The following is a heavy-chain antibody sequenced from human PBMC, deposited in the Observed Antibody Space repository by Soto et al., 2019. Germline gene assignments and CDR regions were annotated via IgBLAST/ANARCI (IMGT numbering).Heavy chain of an antibody. D-gene: IGHD1-26*01. J-gene: IGHJ5*02. V-gene: IGHV3-53*01. CDR2: IYSGGST. CDR3: AKDFRWELLGWFAP. CDR1: GFTVSSNY. Sequence: PGGSLRLSCAASGFTVSSNYMSWVRQAPGKGLEWVSVIYSGGSTYYADSVKGRFTISRDNSKNTLYLQMNSLRAEDTAVYYCAKDFRWELLGWFAPWGQGTMVTVSS.